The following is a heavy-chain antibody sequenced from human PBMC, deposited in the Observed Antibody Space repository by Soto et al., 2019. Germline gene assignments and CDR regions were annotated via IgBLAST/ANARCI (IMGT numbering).Heavy chain of an antibody. CDR3: ARDGSGFHWYFDL. CDR1: GDSVSSKSAT. D-gene: IGHD5-12*01. CDR2: TYYRSKWYN. J-gene: IGHJ2*01. Sequence: QAQLQQSGPGLVKPSQTLSLTCAISGDSVSSKSATWSWIRQSPSIGLEWLGRTYYRSKWYNDYAVSVKGRIVINSDTSKNQFSLQLNSVTPEDTAVYYCARDGSGFHWYFDLWGRGTPDTVSS. V-gene: IGHV6-1*01.